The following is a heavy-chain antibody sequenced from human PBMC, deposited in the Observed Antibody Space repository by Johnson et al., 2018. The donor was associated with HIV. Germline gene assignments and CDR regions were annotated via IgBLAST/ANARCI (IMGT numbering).Heavy chain of an antibody. CDR3: AKRNGGNSPRAFDI. Sequence: VQLVESGGGVVQPGGSLRLPCAASGFTFSTYGMHWVRQAPGKGLEWVAFIRYDGSNKYYADSVKGRFTISRDNSKNTLYLQMNSLRAEDTAVYYCAKRNGGNSPRAFDIWGQGTMVTVSS. CDR2: IRYDGSNK. J-gene: IGHJ3*02. CDR1: GFTFSTYG. V-gene: IGHV3-30*02. D-gene: IGHD4-23*01.